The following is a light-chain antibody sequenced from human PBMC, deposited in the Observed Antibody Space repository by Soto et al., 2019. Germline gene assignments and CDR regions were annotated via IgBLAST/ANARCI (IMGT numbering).Light chain of an antibody. CDR2: GAS. V-gene: IGKV3-20*01. Sequence: EIVLTQSPGTLSLSPGERATLSCRASQSVSSTYLAWYQQKPGQGPRLLIYGASSRATGIPGRFSGSGSGTDFTLTISRLEPEDFAVYYCHQYGSSPATFGQGTRLEIK. CDR3: HQYGSSPAT. J-gene: IGKJ5*01. CDR1: QSVSSTY.